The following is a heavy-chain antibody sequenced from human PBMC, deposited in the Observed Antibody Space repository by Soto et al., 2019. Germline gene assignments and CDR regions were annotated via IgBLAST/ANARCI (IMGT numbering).Heavy chain of an antibody. CDR3: AKDMNGIYYFDY. D-gene: IGHD2-15*01. J-gene: IGHJ4*02. CDR1: GFTFDDYA. CDR2: ISWNSGSI. Sequence: GGSLRLSCAASGFTFDDYAMHWVRQAPGKGLEWVSGISWNSGSIGYADSVKGRFTISRDNAKNSLYLQMNSLRAEDTALYYCAKDMNGIYYFDYWGQGTLVTVSS. V-gene: IGHV3-9*01.